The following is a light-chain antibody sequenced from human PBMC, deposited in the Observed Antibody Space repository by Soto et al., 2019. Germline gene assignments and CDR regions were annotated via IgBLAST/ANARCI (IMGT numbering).Light chain of an antibody. CDR2: EVS. J-gene: IGLJ1*01. CDR1: SSDVGGYNY. CDR3: SSYTSSSTLV. Sequence: ALTQPASLAGSPGQSITISCTGTSSDVGGYNYVSWYQQHPGKAPKLMIYEVSNRPSGVSNRFSGSKSGNTASLTISGLQAEDEADYYCSSYTSSSTLVFGTGTKVTVL. V-gene: IGLV2-14*01.